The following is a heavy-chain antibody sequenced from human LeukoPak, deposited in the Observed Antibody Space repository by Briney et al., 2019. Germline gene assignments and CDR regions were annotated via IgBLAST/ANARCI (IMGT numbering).Heavy chain of an antibody. CDR2: INPNSGGT. Sequence: GASVKVSCKASGYTFTGYYMPWVRQAPGQGLEWVGWINPNSGGTNYAQKFQGRVTMTRDTSISTAYMELSRLRSDDTAVYYCARRRANTARGAFDIWGQGSMVTVSS. CDR1: GYTFTGYY. D-gene: IGHD5-18*01. J-gene: IGHJ3*02. CDR3: ARRRANTARGAFDI. V-gene: IGHV1-2*02.